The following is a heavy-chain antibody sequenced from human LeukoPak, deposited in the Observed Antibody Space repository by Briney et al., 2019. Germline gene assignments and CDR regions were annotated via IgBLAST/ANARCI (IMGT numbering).Heavy chain of an antibody. J-gene: IGHJ5*02. CDR1: GNSFGDYY. CDR3: TRDTGTTGEVKFVP. V-gene: IGHV4-4*07. CDR2: IYTSGST. Sequence: SETLSLTCTVSGNSFGDYYWSWIRQPAGKGLEWIGRIYTSGSTTYNPSLKSRVTMSVDTSKSQFSLNLMSVTAADTAVYYCTRDTGTTGEVKFVPWGQGTLVTVSS. D-gene: IGHD4-17*01.